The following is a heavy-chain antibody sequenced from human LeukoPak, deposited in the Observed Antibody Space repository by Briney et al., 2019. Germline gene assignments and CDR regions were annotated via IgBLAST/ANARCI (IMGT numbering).Heavy chain of an antibody. J-gene: IGHJ2*01. Sequence: PGGSLRLSRAASGFNFSPYGMSWIRQAPGKGLEWVAGISGSGSDTYYADSVKGRFTISRDNFKNTVDLQMNSLRADDTAVYYCAKLGTYFYFDFWGRGTLVTVSS. D-gene: IGHD7-27*01. CDR3: AKLGTYFYFDF. V-gene: IGHV3-23*01. CDR1: GFNFSPYG. CDR2: ISGSGSDT.